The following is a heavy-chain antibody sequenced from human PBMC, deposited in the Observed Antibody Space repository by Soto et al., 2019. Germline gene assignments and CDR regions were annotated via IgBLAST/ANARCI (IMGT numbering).Heavy chain of an antibody. CDR2: ISYDGSNK. D-gene: IGHD2-2*01. Sequence: AGGSLRLSCAASGFTFSSYAMHWVRQAPGKGLEWVAVISYDGSNKYYADSVKGRFTISRDNSKNTLYLQMNSLRAEDTAVYYCARARTSRDLYGMDVWGQGTTVTVSS. J-gene: IGHJ6*02. CDR1: GFTFSSYA. CDR3: ARARTSRDLYGMDV. V-gene: IGHV3-30-3*01.